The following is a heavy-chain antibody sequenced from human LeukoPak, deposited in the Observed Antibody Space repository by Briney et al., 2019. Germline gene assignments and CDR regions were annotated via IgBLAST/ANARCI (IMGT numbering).Heavy chain of an antibody. CDR2: INHSGST. D-gene: IGHD6-6*01. Sequence: SETLSLTCAVYGESFSGFYWTWIRQPPGKGLEWIGEINHSGSTNYDPSLESRVTISVDTSKNQFSLKLSSVTAADTAVYYCARAGFALAPHRGTPFDYWGQGTLVTVSS. CDR1: GESFSGFY. J-gene: IGHJ4*02. V-gene: IGHV4-34*01. CDR3: ARAGFALAPHRGTPFDY.